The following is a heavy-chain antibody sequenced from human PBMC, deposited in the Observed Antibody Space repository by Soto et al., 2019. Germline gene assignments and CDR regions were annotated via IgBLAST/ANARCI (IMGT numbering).Heavy chain of an antibody. Sequence: QVQLVQSGAEVKKPGSSVKVSCKASGGTFSSYTISWVRQAPGQGLEWMGRIIPILGIANYAQKFQGRVTITADKSTSTAYMELSSLRSEDTAVYYCARDYGDYEFDDGELDYWGQGTLVTVSS. V-gene: IGHV1-69*08. CDR1: GGTFSSYT. D-gene: IGHD4-17*01. CDR3: ARDYGDYEFDDGELDY. CDR2: IIPILGIA. J-gene: IGHJ4*02.